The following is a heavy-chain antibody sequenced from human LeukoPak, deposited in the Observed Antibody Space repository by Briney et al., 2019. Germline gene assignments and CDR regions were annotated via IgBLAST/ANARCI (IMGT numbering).Heavy chain of an antibody. CDR1: GGSFTGYY. CDR2: INHGGST. Sequence: SETLSLTCAVYGGSFTGYYCSWIRQPPGKGLEWIGEINHGGSTDYNPSLKNRVTIPVDTSKNQCSLKLSSVTAADTAVYYCARGYCTDGVCQPDYYFDYWGQGTLVTVSS. CDR3: ARGYCTDGVCQPDYYFDY. V-gene: IGHV4-34*01. J-gene: IGHJ4*02. D-gene: IGHD2-8*01.